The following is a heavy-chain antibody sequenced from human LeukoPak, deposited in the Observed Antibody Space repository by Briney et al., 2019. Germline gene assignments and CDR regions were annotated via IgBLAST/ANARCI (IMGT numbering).Heavy chain of an antibody. J-gene: IGHJ3*02. CDR3: ATPYSGGYQGLDI. CDR2: IYYSGST. Sequence: SETLSLTCTVSGGSISSNKYYWGWIRQPPGKGLEWIGSIYYSGSTYYNPTVKSRVTISVDTSKNQFSLKLSSVTAADTAVYYCATPYSGGYQGLDIWGQGTMVTVSS. D-gene: IGHD2-15*01. V-gene: IGHV4-39*01. CDR1: GGSISSNKYY.